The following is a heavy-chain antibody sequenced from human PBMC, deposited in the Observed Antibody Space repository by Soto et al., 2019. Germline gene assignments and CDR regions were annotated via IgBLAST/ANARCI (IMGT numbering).Heavy chain of an antibody. CDR1: GFTFSDYY. V-gene: IGHV3-11*01. D-gene: IGHD5-12*01. J-gene: IGHJ4*02. Sequence: GGSLRLSCAPSGFTFSDYYMSWIRQAPGTGLEWVSYISSSGSTIYYADSVQGRFTISRDNAKNSLYLQMNSLRAEDTAVYYCARGWLQFLFDYWGQGTLVTVSS. CDR2: ISSSGSTI. CDR3: ARGWLQFLFDY.